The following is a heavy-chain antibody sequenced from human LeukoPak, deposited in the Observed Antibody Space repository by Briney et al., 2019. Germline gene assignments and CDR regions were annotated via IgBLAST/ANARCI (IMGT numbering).Heavy chain of an antibody. D-gene: IGHD3-10*01. J-gene: IGHJ4*02. CDR3: ARGGRVRVVILTNDFDY. CDR1: GGTFSSYA. V-gene: IGHV1-69*06. CDR2: IIPIFGTA. Sequence: ASVKVSCKASGGTFSSYAISWVRQAPGQGLEWMGGIIPIFGTANYAQKFQGRVTITADKSTSTAYMELSSLRSEDTAVYYCARGGRVRVVILTNDFDYWGQGTLVTVSS.